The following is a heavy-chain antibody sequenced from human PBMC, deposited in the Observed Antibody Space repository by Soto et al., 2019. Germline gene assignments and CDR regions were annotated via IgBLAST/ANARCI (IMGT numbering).Heavy chain of an antibody. D-gene: IGHD3-3*01. V-gene: IGHV4-39*01. CDR2: IYYSGST. CDR3: ARQAYYDFWSGYSGRDYYMDV. Sequence: TLSLTCTVSGGSISSSSYYWGWIRQPPGKGLEWIGSIYYSGSTYYNPSLKSRVTISVDTSKNQFSLKLSSVTAADTAVYYCARQAYYDFWSGYSGRDYYMDVWGKGTTVTVSS. J-gene: IGHJ6*03. CDR1: GGSISSSSYY.